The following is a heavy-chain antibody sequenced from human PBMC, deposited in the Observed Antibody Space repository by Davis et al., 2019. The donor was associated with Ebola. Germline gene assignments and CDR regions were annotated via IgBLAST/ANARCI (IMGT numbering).Heavy chain of an antibody. Sequence: GESLKISCAASGFTFDDYAMHWVRQAPGKGLEWVSLISGDGGSTYYADSVKGRFTISRDNSKNSLYLQMNSLRTEDTALYYCAKGRGYSYGYAPFDYWGQGTLVTVSS. J-gene: IGHJ4*02. CDR1: GFTFDDYA. CDR2: ISGDGGST. D-gene: IGHD5-18*01. V-gene: IGHV3-43*02. CDR3: AKGRGYSYGYAPFDY.